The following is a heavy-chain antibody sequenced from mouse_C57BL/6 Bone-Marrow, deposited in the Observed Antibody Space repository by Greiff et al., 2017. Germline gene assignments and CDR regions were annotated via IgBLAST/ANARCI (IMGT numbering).Heavy chain of an antibody. CDR2: ISNLAYSI. V-gene: IGHV5-15*01. CDR3: ARDYYEGYWYFDV. CDR1: GFTFSDYG. D-gene: IGHD1-1*01. Sequence: EVKLVESGGGLVQPGGSLKLSCAASGFTFSDYGMAWVRQAPRKGPEWVAFISNLAYSIYYADTVTGRFTISRENAKNTLYLEMSSLRSEDTAMYYCARDYYEGYWYFDVWGTGTTVTVSS. J-gene: IGHJ1*03.